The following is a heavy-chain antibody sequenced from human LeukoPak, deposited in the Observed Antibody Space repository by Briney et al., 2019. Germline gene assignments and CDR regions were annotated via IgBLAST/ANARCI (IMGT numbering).Heavy chain of an antibody. CDR2: IKEDGSET. CDR3: ARDWVAGVPFDAFDI. D-gene: IGHD3-10*01. CDR1: GFTLSGYW. J-gene: IGHJ3*02. V-gene: IGHV3-7*01. Sequence: PGGSLRLSCAASGFTLSGYWMSWVRQAPGKGLEWVANIKEDGSETYYVDSVKGRFTISRDNAKNSPYLHMNSLTAEDTAMYYCARDWVAGVPFDAFDIWGQGTMVSVSS.